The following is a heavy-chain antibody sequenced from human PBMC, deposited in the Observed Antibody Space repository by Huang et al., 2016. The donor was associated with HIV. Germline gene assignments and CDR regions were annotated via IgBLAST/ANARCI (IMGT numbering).Heavy chain of an antibody. V-gene: IGHV1-46*01. D-gene: IGHD3-22*01. Sequence: QVQLVQSGAEVKKPGASVKVSCKASGYAFTSYYMHWWRQAPGQGLEWMVIINPSDGSTSYAKKFQGIVTTTRDTSTNTVFMELSSRSSEDTAVYYCARDRDFYDSSGYWGFNYFDYWGQGTLVTVSS. CDR2: INPSDGST. CDR3: ARDRDFYDSSGYWGFNYFDY. J-gene: IGHJ4*02. CDR1: GYAFTSYY.